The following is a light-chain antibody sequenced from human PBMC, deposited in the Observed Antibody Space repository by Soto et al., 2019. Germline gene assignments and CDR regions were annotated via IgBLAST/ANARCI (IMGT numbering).Light chain of an antibody. Sequence: DLQMTQSPSSLSASVGDRVTITCQASQDITKYLSWFQQKPGKVPKLLIYDASELETGVPSRFSGSGSGTDFTFTTSSLQPADIATYYCQHYDNLPYTFGQGTKLEMK. V-gene: IGKV1-33*01. J-gene: IGKJ2*01. CDR2: DAS. CDR1: QDITKY. CDR3: QHYDNLPYT.